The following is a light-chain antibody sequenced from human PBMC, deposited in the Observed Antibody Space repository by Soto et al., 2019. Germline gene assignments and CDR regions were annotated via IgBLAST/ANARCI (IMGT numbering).Light chain of an antibody. CDR2: AAS. Sequence: DIQMAQSASSLSASVGDRVTITCRASQSISSNLNWHQQKPGKAPKVLIYAASSLQSGVPSRFSGSGSGTDFTLTISCLQPEDFATYYCQQSYSIPYTFGQGTKLEIK. CDR3: QQSYSIPYT. J-gene: IGKJ2*01. V-gene: IGKV1-39*01. CDR1: QSISSN.